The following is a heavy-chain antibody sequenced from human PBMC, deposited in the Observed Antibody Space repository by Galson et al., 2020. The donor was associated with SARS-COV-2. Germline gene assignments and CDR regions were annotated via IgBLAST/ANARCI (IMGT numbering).Heavy chain of an antibody. D-gene: IGHD3-16*01. CDR3: AKGRGSSRGNRCLDY. CDR2: ITNSGADT. V-gene: IGHV3-23*01. J-gene: IGHJ4*02. Sequence: GESLKISCAASGFTFSSYAMIWVRQAPGKGLEWVSFITNSGADTLYADSVKGRFSISRDSPKNTLYLQLNNLRVDDTAVYYCAKGRGSSRGNRCLDYWGQGTLLTVSS. CDR1: GFTFSSYA.